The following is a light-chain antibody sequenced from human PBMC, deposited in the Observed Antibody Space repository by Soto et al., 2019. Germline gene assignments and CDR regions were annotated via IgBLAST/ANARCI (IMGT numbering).Light chain of an antibody. J-gene: IGKJ1*01. V-gene: IGKV3-20*01. CDR3: QQYGSSTGT. CDR1: QSVSSSY. Sequence: EIVLTQSPGTLSLSPGEGATLSCRASQSVSSSYLAWYQQKPGQAPRLLIYGASSRATGIPDRFSGSGSGTDFTLTISRLEPEDYAVYYCQQYGSSTGTFGQETKVEIK. CDR2: GAS.